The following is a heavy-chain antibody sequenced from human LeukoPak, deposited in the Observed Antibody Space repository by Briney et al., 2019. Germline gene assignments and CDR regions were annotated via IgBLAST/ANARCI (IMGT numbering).Heavy chain of an antibody. CDR3: AVGVRGSGSYQIWGHAFDI. CDR2: IIPIFATA. D-gene: IGHD3-10*01. CDR1: GGTFSNYV. Sequence: WASVKVSCKASGGTFSNYVINWVRQAPGQGLEWMGGIIPIFATADYAQKFQGRVTITADESTSTAYMELSSLRSEDTAVYYCAVGVRGSGSYQIWGHAFDIWGQGTMVTVSS. V-gene: IGHV1-69*13. J-gene: IGHJ3*02.